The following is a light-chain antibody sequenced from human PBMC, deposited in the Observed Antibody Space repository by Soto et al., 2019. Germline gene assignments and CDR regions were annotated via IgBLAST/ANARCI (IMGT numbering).Light chain of an antibody. CDR1: SSNIGAGYD. Sequence: QSVLTQPPSVSGAPGQMVTISCTGSSSNIGAGYDVHWYHQLPGTAPKLLIYGNSNRPSGVPDRFSGSKSGTSASLAITGLQAEDEADYYCQSYDSSLSGSVFGGGTKLTVL. CDR2: GNS. V-gene: IGLV1-40*01. J-gene: IGLJ2*01. CDR3: QSYDSSLSGSV.